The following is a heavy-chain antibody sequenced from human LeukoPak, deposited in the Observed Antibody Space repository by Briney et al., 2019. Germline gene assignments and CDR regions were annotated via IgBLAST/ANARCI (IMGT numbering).Heavy chain of an antibody. CDR1: GGTFSSYA. CDR2: IIPIFGTA. CDR3: ARVAEYYDILTGYPITANWFDP. Sequence: GASVKVSCKASGGTFSSYAISWVRQAPGQGLEWMGGIIPIFGTANYAQKFQGRVTITADESTSTAYMELSSLRSEDTAVYYCARVAEYYDILTGYPITANWFDPWGQGTLVTVSS. D-gene: IGHD3-9*01. V-gene: IGHV1-69*13. J-gene: IGHJ5*02.